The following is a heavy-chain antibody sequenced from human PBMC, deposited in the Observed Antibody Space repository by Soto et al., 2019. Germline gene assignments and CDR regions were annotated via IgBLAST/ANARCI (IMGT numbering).Heavy chain of an antibody. CDR2: ISGSGGST. CDR1: GCTFSSYS. V-gene: IGHV3-23*01. CDR3: AKDGSGGSPYYFDY. D-gene: IGHD2-15*01. Sequence: GGSLRLSCVASGCTFSSYSLHWVRQTPGKGLEWVAAISGSGGSTYYADSVKGRFTISRDNSKNTLYLQMNSLRAEDTAVYYCAKDGSGGSPYYFDYWGQGTLVTVSS. J-gene: IGHJ4*02.